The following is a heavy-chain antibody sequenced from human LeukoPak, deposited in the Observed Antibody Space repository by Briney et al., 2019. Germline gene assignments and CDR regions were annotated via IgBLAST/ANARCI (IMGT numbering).Heavy chain of an antibody. D-gene: IGHD6-13*01. Sequence: PSETLSLTCTVSGGSLSSYYWSWIRQPPGKGLEWIGYIYYSGITNYNPSLKSRVTISVDTSENQFSLKLSSVTAADTAVYYCALGYSSSWRTPAAIDYWGQGSLVTVSS. CDR1: GGSLSSYY. V-gene: IGHV4-59*01. CDR2: IYYSGIT. CDR3: ALGYSSSWRTPAAIDY. J-gene: IGHJ4*02.